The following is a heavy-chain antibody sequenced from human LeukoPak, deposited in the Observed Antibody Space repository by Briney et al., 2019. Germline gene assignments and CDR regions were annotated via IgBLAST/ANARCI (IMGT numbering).Heavy chain of an antibody. V-gene: IGHV4-34*01. CDR2: INHSGST. Sequence: PSETLSLTCAVYGGSFSGYYWSWIRQPPGKGLEWIGEINHSGSTNYNPSLKSRVTISVDTSKNQFSLKLSSVTAADTAVYYCARRGYCSSTSCLTPFDYWGQGTLVTVSS. D-gene: IGHD2-2*01. CDR3: ARRGYCSSTSCLTPFDY. J-gene: IGHJ4*02. CDR1: GGSFSGYY.